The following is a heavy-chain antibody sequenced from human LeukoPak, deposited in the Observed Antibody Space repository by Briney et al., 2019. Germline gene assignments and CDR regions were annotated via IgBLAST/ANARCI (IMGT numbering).Heavy chain of an antibody. CDR3: ATSIAAAGTFY. J-gene: IGHJ4*02. CDR2: ISSNGGST. V-gene: IGHV3-64*01. Sequence: GGSLRLSCAASGFTFSSHAMHWVRQAPGKGLEYVSAISSNGGSTYYANSVKGRFTISRDNSKNTLYLQMGSLRAEDMAVYYCATSIAAAGTFYWGQGTLVTVSS. CDR1: GFTFSSHA. D-gene: IGHD6-13*01.